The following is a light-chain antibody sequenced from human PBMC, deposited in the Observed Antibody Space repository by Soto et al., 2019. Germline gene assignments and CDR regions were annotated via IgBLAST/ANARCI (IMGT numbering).Light chain of an antibody. CDR1: QSISNW. Sequence: DIQMTQSPSTLSASVRDRVTITCRASQSISNWLAWYQQQPGKAPNVLIYKASNLKSGVPSRFSGSGSGTEFTLTVISLQPEDFATHFCQQYNSYPYTFGQGTKLEIK. V-gene: IGKV1-5*03. CDR3: QQYNSYPYT. J-gene: IGKJ2*01. CDR2: KAS.